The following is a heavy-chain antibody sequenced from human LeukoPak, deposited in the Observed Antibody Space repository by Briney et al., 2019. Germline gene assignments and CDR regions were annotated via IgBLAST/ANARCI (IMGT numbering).Heavy chain of an antibody. V-gene: IGHV4-34*01. CDR2: IDHSGST. CDR1: GFTFDDYG. D-gene: IGHD4-17*01. CDR3: ARSDTTVTGLDP. Sequence: PGGSLRLSCAASGFTFDDYGMSWVRQPPGKGLEWIGEIDHSGSTNYNPSLKSRVTISVDKSKNQFSLKLSSVTAADTAVYYCARSDTTVTGLDPWGQGTLVSVSS. J-gene: IGHJ5*02.